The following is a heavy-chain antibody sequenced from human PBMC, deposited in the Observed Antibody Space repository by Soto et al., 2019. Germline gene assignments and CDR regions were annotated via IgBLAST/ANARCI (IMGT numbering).Heavy chain of an antibody. V-gene: IGHV3-30-3*01. CDR3: GRDVAVRGTRGTIDY. CDR1: GFSFSGHA. CDR2: ISNDGTYI. J-gene: IGHJ4*02. D-gene: IGHD3-10*01. Sequence: GGSLRLSCAASGFSFSGHAMHWGRQAPGKGLDWVAAISNDGTYIFYADSVKGRFTMSRDNSKNTVHLQMDSLRVEDTAVHKCGRDVAVRGTRGTIDYSGQGTQVTVSS.